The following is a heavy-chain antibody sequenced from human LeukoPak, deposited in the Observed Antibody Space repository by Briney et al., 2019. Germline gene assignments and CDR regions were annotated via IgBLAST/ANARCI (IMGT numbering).Heavy chain of an antibody. V-gene: IGHV1-2*02. D-gene: IGHD5-24*01. Sequence: ASVKVSCKASGGTFSSYAISWVRQAPGQGLEWMGWINPNSGGTNYAQKFQGRVTMTRDTSISTAYMELSRLRSDDTAVYYCAREIEEMATTNFDYWGQGTLVTVSS. CDR2: INPNSGGT. CDR1: GGTFSSYA. CDR3: AREIEEMATTNFDY. J-gene: IGHJ4*02.